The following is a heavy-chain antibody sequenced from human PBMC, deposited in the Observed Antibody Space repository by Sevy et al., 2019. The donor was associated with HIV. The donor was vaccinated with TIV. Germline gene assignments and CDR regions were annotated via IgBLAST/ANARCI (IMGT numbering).Heavy chain of an antibody. CDR1: GGSISSGGHY. Sequence: SETLSLTCTVSGGSISSGGHYWTWIRQPPGKGLEWIGYTYYTGSAFYSPSLKSRVTISVDTSKNQFSLTLRSVTAADTAVYYCARDLSGYEILDSWGQGALVTVSS. CDR3: ARDLSGYEILDS. CDR2: TYYTGSA. V-gene: IGHV4-30-4*01. D-gene: IGHD5-12*01. J-gene: IGHJ4*02.